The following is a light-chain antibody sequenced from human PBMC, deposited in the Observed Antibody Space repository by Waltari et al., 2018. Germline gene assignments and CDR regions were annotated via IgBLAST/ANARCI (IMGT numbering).Light chain of an antibody. CDR2: RSN. V-gene: IGLV1-47*01. CDR1: NSNIGRTH. J-gene: IGLJ3*02. CDR3: AAWDDSLSAWV. Sequence: QSVLTQPPSASGTPGQRVTISSSGSNSNIGRTHVYWYQQLPGTAPKLLIYRSNQRLSGVPDRFSASKSGTSASLAISGLRSEDEADYYCAAWDDSLSAWVFGGGTKLTVL.